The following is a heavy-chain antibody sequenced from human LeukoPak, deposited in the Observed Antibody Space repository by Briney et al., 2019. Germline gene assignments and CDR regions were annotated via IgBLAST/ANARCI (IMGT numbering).Heavy chain of an antibody. CDR1: GGPVDRTTYY. Sequence: SETLSLTCTVSGGPVDRTTYYWSWVRQPPGKGFEWIGYIYYSGSTNYNPSLKSRVTISVDTSKNQFSLRLTSVTSADTAVYYCARVTGRELYFDYWGQGTLVTVSS. V-gene: IGHV4-61*01. CDR2: IYYSGST. J-gene: IGHJ4*02. D-gene: IGHD5-24*01. CDR3: ARVTGRELYFDY.